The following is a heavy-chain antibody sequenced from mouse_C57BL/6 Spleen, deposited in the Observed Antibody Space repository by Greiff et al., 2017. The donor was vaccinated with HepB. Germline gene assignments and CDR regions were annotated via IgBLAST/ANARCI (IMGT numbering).Heavy chain of an antibody. Sequence: QVHLQQSGAELVKPGASVKLSCKASGYTFTSYWMHWVKQRPGQGLEWIGMIHPNSGSTNYNEKFKSKATLTVDKSSSTAYMQLSSLTSEDSAVYYCARNYYGSSYAMDYWGQGTSVTVSS. V-gene: IGHV1-64*01. J-gene: IGHJ4*01. D-gene: IGHD1-1*01. CDR2: IHPNSGST. CDR1: GYTFTSYW. CDR3: ARNYYGSSYAMDY.